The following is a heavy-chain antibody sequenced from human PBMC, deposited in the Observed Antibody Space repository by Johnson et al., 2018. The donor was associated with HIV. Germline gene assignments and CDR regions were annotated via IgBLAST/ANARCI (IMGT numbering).Heavy chain of an antibody. V-gene: IGHV3-30*02. J-gene: IGHJ3*02. CDR3: ARPPYSGSYYDAFDI. Sequence: VQLVESGGGVVQPGGSLRLSCAASGFTFSSYGMHWVRQAPGKGLEWVAFIRYDGSNKYYADSVKGRFTISRDNSKNTLYLQMNSLRAEDTAVYYCARPPYSGSYYDAFDIWGQGTMVTVSS. D-gene: IGHD1-26*01. CDR2: IRYDGSNK. CDR1: GFTFSSYG.